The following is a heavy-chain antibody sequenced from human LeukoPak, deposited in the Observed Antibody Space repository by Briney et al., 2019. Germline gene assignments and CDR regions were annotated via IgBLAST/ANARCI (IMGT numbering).Heavy chain of an antibody. J-gene: IGHJ4*02. Sequence: ASVKVSCKASGYTFTSYGISWVRQAPGRGLEWMGWINPNSGGTNYAQKFQGRVTMTRDTSISTAYMELSRLRSDDTAVYYCARGPSTVLFDYWSQGTLVTVSS. CDR3: ARGPSTVLFDY. V-gene: IGHV1-2*02. CDR2: INPNSGGT. D-gene: IGHD4-17*01. CDR1: GYTFTSYG.